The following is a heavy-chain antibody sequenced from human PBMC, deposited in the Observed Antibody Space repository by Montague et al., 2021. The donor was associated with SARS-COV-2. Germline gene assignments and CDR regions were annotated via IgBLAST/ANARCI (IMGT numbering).Heavy chain of an antibody. D-gene: IGHD4-11*01. J-gene: IGHJ4*02. Sequence: SETLSLTCTVSGDSFSIRTFYWAWIRQPPGKGLEWIATIYYSGTIDYNPTLKGRVNVSIDTSKSQFSLTLHSVTATDTAVYYCAKNFHEFSKTFDSWGQGTLVTV. CDR2: IYYSGTI. CDR1: GDSFSIRTFY. V-gene: IGHV4-39*01. CDR3: AKNFHEFSKTFDS.